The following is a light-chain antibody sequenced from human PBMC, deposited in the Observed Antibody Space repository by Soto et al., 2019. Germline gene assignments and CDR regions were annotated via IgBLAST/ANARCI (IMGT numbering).Light chain of an antibody. V-gene: IGKV1-39*01. Sequence: EIRMTQSPAALSAYIGDRVTIHCRASQGISTYLNCYQQKPGKAPKLLIYAASSLQSGVPSRFSGSGSETDFTHTISSLQPEDFATYSCQQSYSTTWTFGQGTKVDVK. CDR2: AAS. CDR1: QGISTY. J-gene: IGKJ1*01. CDR3: QQSYSTTWT.